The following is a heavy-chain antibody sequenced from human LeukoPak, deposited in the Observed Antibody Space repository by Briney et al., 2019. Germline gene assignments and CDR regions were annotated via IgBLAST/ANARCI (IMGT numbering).Heavy chain of an antibody. V-gene: IGHV3-23*01. CDR1: GFTFSSYA. Sequence: PGGSLRLSCAASGFTFSSYAMSWVRQAPGKGLEWVSAISGSGGSTYYADSMKGRFTISRDNSKNTLYLQMNSLRAEDTAVYYCAKAMGSALTWIQLSPKVFYYYGMDVWGQGTTVTVSS. D-gene: IGHD5-18*01. J-gene: IGHJ6*02. CDR2: ISGSGGST. CDR3: AKAMGSALTWIQLSPKVFYYYGMDV.